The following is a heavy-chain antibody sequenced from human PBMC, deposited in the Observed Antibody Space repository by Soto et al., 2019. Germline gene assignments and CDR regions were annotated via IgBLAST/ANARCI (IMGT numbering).Heavy chain of an antibody. CDR3: ARDRLMATAGTARPYFGLDV. V-gene: IGHV4-31*03. Sequence: QVQLQESGPGLVKPSQTLSLTCTVSGGSIRSGGYYWSWVRQNPRRGLEWIGNIYYSGNTYYKRSLKCRLTISVDTSKNQFSLNLSSVTAADTAVYYCARDRLMATAGTARPYFGLDVWGQGTTVTVSS. CDR2: IYYSGNT. D-gene: IGHD5-18*01. J-gene: IGHJ6*02. CDR1: GGSIRSGGYY.